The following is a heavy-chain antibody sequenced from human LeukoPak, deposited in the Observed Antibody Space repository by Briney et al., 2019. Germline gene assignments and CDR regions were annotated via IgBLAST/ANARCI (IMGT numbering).Heavy chain of an antibody. CDR2: ISSSGSFI. D-gene: IGHD2-2*01. CDR3: ARDLRYCSSASCSENGAFDI. J-gene: IGHJ3*02. Sequence: PVGSLRLSCAASGFTFSSYSMNWVRQAPGEGLEWVSSISSSGSFIYYADSVKGRFTISRDNARNSLFLQMNSLRAEDTAVYYCARDLRYCSSASCSENGAFDIWGQGTVVTVSS. CDR1: GFTFSSYS. V-gene: IGHV3-21*01.